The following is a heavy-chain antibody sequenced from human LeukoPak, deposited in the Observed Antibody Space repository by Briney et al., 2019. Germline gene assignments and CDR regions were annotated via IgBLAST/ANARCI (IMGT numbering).Heavy chain of an antibody. V-gene: IGHV3-21*01. CDR2: ISSSSSYI. CDR3: ARWEYCSSTYCSFDY. D-gene: IGHD2-2*01. J-gene: IGHJ4*02. CDR1: GFTFSSYS. Sequence: PGGSLRLSCAASGFTFSSYSMNWVRQAPGKGLEWVSSISSSSSYIYYADSVKGRFTISRDNAKNSLYLQMNSLRAEDTAVYYCARWEYCSSTYCSFDYWGQGTLVTVSS.